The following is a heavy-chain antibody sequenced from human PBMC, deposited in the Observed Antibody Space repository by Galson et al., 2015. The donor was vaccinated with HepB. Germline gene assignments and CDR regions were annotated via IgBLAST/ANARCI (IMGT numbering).Heavy chain of an antibody. CDR3: ARLYDILTGYYFTYYYYGMDV. Sequence: SVKVSCKASGYTFSSYAMHWVRQAPGQRLEWMGWIHAGNGNTKYSQNFQGRVTITRDTSASTAYVELSSLRSEDTAVYYCARLYDILTGYYFTYYYYGMDVWGQGTTVTVSS. V-gene: IGHV1-3*01. J-gene: IGHJ6*02. D-gene: IGHD3-9*01. CDR2: IHAGNGNT. CDR1: GYTFSSYA.